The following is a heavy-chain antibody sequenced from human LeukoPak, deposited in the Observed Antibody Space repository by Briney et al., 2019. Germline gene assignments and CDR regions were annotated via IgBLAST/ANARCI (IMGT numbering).Heavy chain of an antibody. J-gene: IGHJ4*02. CDR1: GVTFSGYA. Sequence: GVSLRLSCAASGVTFSGYAMTWVRQAPGKGLEWLSGISGSGGTVYYADSVKGRFTISRDNSKYTLSLQMNSMRAADTAVYYCGKVVWTVSGPTDYWGQGTLVAVSS. V-gene: IGHV3-23*01. D-gene: IGHD1-1*01. CDR2: ISGSGGTV. CDR3: GKVVWTVSGPTDY.